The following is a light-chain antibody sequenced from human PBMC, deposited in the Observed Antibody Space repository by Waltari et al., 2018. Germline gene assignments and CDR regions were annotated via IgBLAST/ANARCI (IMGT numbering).Light chain of an antibody. V-gene: IGLV2-14*01. J-gene: IGLJ2*01. CDR2: EVS. CDR3: SSYTSGSTHVV. CDR1: SSDIGSYNY. Sequence: QSALTQPASVSGSPGQSITISCTGTSSDIGSYNYVSWYQQHPGKAPKLMIYEVSDRAAGVSNRFSGSKSGNTASLTISGLQAEDEADYYGSSYTSGSTHVVFGGGTKLTVL.